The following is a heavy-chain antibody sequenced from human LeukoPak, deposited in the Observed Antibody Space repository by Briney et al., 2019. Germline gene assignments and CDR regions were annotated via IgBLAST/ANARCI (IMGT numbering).Heavy chain of an antibody. CDR2: ISYDGSKK. CDR3: ARALYDSSGYYPGILDY. Sequence: SGGSLRLSCAASGFTFDDYAMHWVRQTPGKGLEWVIVISYDGSKKDYADSVKGRFTISRDNSKNTLYLQMNSLRAEDTAVYYCARALYDSSGYYPGILDYWGQGTLVTVSS. CDR1: GFTFDDYA. V-gene: IGHV3-30*04. D-gene: IGHD3-22*01. J-gene: IGHJ4*02.